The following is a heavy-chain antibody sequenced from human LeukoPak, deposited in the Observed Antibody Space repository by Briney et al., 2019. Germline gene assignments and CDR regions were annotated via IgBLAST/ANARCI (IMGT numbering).Heavy chain of an antibody. J-gene: IGHJ4*02. CDR3: ARQGPPYYDFWSAGFDY. Sequence: GESLKISCKGSGYSFTSYWMGWVSQMPGKGLEWMGIIYPGDSDTRYSPSFQGQVTISADKSISTAYLQWSSLKASDTAMYYCARQGPPYYDFWSAGFDYWGQGTLVTVSS. V-gene: IGHV5-51*01. CDR1: GYSFTSYW. D-gene: IGHD3-3*01. CDR2: IYPGDSDT.